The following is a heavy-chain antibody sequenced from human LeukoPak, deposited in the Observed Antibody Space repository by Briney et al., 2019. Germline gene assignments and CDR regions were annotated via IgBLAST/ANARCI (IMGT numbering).Heavy chain of an antibody. V-gene: IGHV4-61*01. D-gene: IGHD2-8*01. J-gene: IGHJ3*02. CDR3: ARDPVYDAFDI. CDR2: IYYSVST. CDR1: GGSVSSGSYY. Sequence: SETLFLTCTVPGGSVSSGSYYWSWIRQPPGKGLEWIGYIYYSVSTNYNPSLKRRVTISVDTSKNQFSLKLSSVTAADTAVYYWARDPVYDAFDIWGKGKMVTVSS.